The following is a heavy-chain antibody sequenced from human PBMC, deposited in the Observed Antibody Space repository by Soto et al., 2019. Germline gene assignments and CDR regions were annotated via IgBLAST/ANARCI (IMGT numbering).Heavy chain of an antibody. V-gene: IGHV5-51*01. CDR3: ARLQKRGYSYGYYYYYYGMDV. D-gene: IGHD5-18*01. J-gene: IGHJ6*02. CDR2: IYPGDSDT. Sequence: GESLKISCKGSGYSFTSYWIGWMRQMPGKGLEWMGIIYPGDSDTRYSPSFQGQVTISADKSISTAYLQWSSLKASDTAMYYCARLQKRGYSYGYYYYYYGMDVWGQGTTVTVSS. CDR1: GYSFTSYW.